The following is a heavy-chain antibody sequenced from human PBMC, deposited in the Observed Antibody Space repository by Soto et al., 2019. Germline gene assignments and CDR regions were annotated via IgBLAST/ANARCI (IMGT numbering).Heavy chain of an antibody. J-gene: IGHJ6*02. CDR1: GYTFTSYG. CDR3: ARIAVAGTRYYYYGMDV. CDR2: ISAYNGHT. V-gene: IGHV1-18*01. Sequence: QVQLVQSGAEVKKPGASVKVSCKASGYTFTSYGISWVRQAPGQGLEWMGWISAYNGHTNYAQKLQGRVTMTTDTSTSTAYMELRSLRSDDTAVYYGARIAVAGTRYYYYGMDVWGQGTTVTVSS. D-gene: IGHD6-19*01.